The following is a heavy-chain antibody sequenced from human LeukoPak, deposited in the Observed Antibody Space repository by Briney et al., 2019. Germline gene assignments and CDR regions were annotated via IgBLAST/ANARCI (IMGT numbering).Heavy chain of an antibody. CDR2: ISVYNGNT. Sequence: GASVKVSCKASGYTFTSYGISWVRQAPGQGLEWMGWISVYNGNTNYAQKLQGRVTMTRNTSISTAYMELSSLRSEDTAVYYCARGLGSSSWYNWFDPWGQGTLVTVSS. CDR3: ARGLGSSSWYNWFDP. V-gene: IGHV1-18*01. CDR1: GYTFTSYG. J-gene: IGHJ5*02. D-gene: IGHD6-13*01.